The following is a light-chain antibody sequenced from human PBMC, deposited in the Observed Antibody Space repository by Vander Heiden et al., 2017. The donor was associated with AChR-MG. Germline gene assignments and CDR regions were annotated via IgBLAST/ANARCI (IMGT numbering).Light chain of an antibody. Sequence: IVLTQSPGTLSLSPGERATLPCRASQSVSRNYLAWFHQKPGQAPRLLIYGASSRATGIPDRFSGSGSGTDFTLTISRLEPEDFAVYYCQQYGSSYTFGQWTKLEIK. CDR3: QQYGSSYT. CDR2: GAS. J-gene: IGKJ2*01. V-gene: IGKV3-20*01. CDR1: QSVSRNY.